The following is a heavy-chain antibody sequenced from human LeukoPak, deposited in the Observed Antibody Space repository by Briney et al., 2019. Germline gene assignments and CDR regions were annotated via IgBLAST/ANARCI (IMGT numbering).Heavy chain of an antibody. CDR2: ITSSNSYI. CDR1: GFTFSNYS. D-gene: IGHD3-10*01. CDR3: TRDQNIYGSGRGFDP. Sequence: PGGSLRLSCAGSGFTFSNYSINWVHQAPGKGLEWVSSITSSNSYIHYADSVKGRFTISRDNAKNSLYLQMNSLRAEDTAIYYCTRDQNIYGSGRGFDPWGQGTLVTVSS. J-gene: IGHJ5*02. V-gene: IGHV3-21*01.